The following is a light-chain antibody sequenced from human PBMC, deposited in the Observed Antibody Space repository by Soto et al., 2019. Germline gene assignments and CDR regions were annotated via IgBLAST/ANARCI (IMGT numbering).Light chain of an antibody. CDR1: QSVSTF. J-gene: IGKJ5*01. Sequence: EIVLTQSPATLSLSPGERAILSCRASQSVSTFLAWFQQKPCQPPRLLIYNASDRTTGIPAGFSGSGSGTDFTLTISSLEPEDFAVYYCQQRGDWPPITFGQGTRLEI. V-gene: IGKV3-11*01. CDR2: NAS. CDR3: QQRGDWPPIT.